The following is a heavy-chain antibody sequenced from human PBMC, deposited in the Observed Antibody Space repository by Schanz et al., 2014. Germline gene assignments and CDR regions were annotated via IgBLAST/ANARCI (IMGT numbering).Heavy chain of an antibody. CDR1: GYTFTSYG. CDR2: ISAYNGNT. CDR3: TRGGYSSGWYDRDIARFDY. D-gene: IGHD6-19*01. J-gene: IGHJ4*02. V-gene: IGHV1-18*01. Sequence: QVQLVQSGTEVKKPGASVKVSCKASGYTFTSYGINWVRQAPGQGLEWMGWISAYNGNTNYAQKLQGRVTMTTDTSTSTAYMALRSLISDDTAVYYCTRGGYSSGWYDRDIARFDYWGQGTLVTVSS.